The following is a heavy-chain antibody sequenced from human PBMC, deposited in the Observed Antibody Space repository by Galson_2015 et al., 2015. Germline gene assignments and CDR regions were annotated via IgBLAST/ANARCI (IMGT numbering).Heavy chain of an antibody. CDR1: GFSLSNARMG. CDR3: ARIQGDIVATLPDY. V-gene: IGHV2-26*01. J-gene: IGHJ4*02. Sequence: PALVKPTQTLTLTCTVSGFSLSNARMGVSWIRQPPGKALEWLAHIFSNDEKSYSTSLKSRLTISKDTSKSQVVLTMTNMDPVDTATYYCARIQGDIVATLPDYWGQGTLVTVSS. D-gene: IGHD5-12*01. CDR2: IFSNDEK.